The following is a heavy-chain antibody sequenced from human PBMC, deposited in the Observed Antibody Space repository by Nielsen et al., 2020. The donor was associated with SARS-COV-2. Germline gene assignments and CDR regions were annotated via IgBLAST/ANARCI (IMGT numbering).Heavy chain of an antibody. J-gene: IGHJ4*02. D-gene: IGHD1-26*01. CDR1: GFTFSSYG. CDR2: IKQDGSEK. V-gene: IGHV3-7*01. Sequence: GESLKISCAASGFTFSSYGMHWVRQAPGKGLEWVANIKQDGSEKYYVDSVKGRFTISRDNAKNSLYLQMNSLRAEDTAVYYCAREGGSYPLDYWGQGTLVTVSS. CDR3: AREGGSYPLDY.